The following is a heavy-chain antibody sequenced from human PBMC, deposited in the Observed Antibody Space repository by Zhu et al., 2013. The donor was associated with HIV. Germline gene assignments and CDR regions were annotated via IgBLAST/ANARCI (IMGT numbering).Heavy chain of an antibody. V-gene: IGHV1-46*01. CDR1: GYSFPSYY. Sequence: QVQLVQSGAEVKKPGASVKVSCKTSGYSFPSYYMNWVRQAPGQGLEWIGIVNQNDGSARFAPKFQGRVTMTRDASTRTFYMELSSLTSEDTAVYYCATSGRWGLTPLSPYWGQGTLVTVSS. CDR3: ATSGRWGLTPLSPY. CDR2: VNQNDGSA. D-gene: IGHD7-27*01. J-gene: IGHJ4*01.